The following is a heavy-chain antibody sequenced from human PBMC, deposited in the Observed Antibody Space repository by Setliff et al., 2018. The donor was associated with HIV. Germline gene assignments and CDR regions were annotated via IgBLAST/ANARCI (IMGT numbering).Heavy chain of an antibody. Sequence: SETLSFTCTVYGGSFSGYYWSWIRQPPGMGLEWIGEINHSGSTNYNPSLKSRVTISVDTSKNQFSLKLSSVTAADTAVYYCTRAEQQLPYYYYYYGMDVWGQGTTVTVSS. CDR1: GGSFSGYY. D-gene: IGHD6-13*01. J-gene: IGHJ6*02. CDR2: INHSGST. V-gene: IGHV4-34*01. CDR3: TRAEQQLPYYYYYYGMDV.